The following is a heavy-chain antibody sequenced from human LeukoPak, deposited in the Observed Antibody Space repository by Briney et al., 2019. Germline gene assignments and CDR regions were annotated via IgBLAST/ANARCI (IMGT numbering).Heavy chain of an antibody. D-gene: IGHD5-12*01. J-gene: IGHJ4*02. Sequence: VGSLRLSCAVSGFTFSNHWMGWVRQAPGKGLEWVANIREDGSEKYYVDSVKGRFTISRDNAKNSLHLQMNSLRAEDTAVYYCARYRGLGGGYYFDYWGQGTLVTVSS. V-gene: IGHV3-7*04. CDR2: IREDGSEK. CDR3: ARYRGLGGGYYFDY. CDR1: GFTFSNHW.